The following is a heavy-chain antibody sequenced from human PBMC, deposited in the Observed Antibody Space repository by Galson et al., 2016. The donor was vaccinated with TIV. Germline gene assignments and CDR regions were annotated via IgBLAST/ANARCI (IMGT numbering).Heavy chain of an antibody. D-gene: IGHD5/OR15-5a*01. J-gene: IGHJ6*02. CDR2: ISASGSHT. CDR1: GFTIGTYA. V-gene: IGHV3-23*01. CDR3: AKEVSTVPYGIDL. Sequence: SLRLSCAPSGFTIGTYATSWVRQAPGKGLAWVSAISASGSHTFYAGSVKGRFTISRDNSRNTLYLQMNGLRPEDTAVYYCAKEVSTVPYGIDLWGQGTTVTVSS.